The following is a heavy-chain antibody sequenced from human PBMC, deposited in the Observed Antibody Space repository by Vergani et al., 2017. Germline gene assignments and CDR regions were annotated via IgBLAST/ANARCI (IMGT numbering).Heavy chain of an antibody. V-gene: IGHV4-59*08. D-gene: IGHD3-22*01. CDR2: IFYSGST. J-gene: IGHJ4*02. CDR3: ARLSYDSSGYYYVFDY. Sequence: QVQLQESGPGLVKPSETLSLTCTVSGDSISSNYWSWIRQPPGKGLEWIGDIFYSGSTIYNPSLKSRVTISVDTSKNQFSLKVSSVTAADTAVYYCARLSYDSSGYYYVFDYWGQGTLVTVSS. CDR1: GDSISSNY.